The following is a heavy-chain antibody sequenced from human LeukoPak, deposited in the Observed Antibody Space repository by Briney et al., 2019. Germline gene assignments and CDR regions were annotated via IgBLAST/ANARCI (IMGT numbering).Heavy chain of an antibody. Sequence: GASVKVSCKASGYTFTSYDINWVRQATGQGLEWMGWINPNSGGTYYAQTFQDRVTMTRDASISTAYMELSRLRSDDTAVYYCARPAGYYDILHGGYYYYMDVWGKGTTVTVSS. J-gene: IGHJ6*03. CDR1: GYTFTSYD. V-gene: IGHV1-2*02. CDR2: INPNSGGT. CDR3: ARPAGYYDILHGGYYYYMDV. D-gene: IGHD3-9*01.